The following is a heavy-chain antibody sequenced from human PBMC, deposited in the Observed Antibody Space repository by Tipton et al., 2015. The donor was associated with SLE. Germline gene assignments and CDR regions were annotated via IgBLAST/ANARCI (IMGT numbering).Heavy chain of an antibody. CDR2: IYYSGST. D-gene: IGHD7-27*01. Sequence: TLSLTCTVSGGSISSYYWSWIRQPPGKGLEWIGYIYYSGSTNYNPSLKSRVTISVDTSKNQFSLKLSSVTAADTAVYYCARSGTGDHRGDFWGQEPLVTVSS. CDR3: ARSGTGDHRGDF. CDR1: GGSISSYY. J-gene: IGHJ4*02. V-gene: IGHV4-59*01.